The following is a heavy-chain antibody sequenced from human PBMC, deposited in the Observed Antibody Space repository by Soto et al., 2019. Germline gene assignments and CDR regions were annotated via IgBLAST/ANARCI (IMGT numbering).Heavy chain of an antibody. Sequence: ASVKVSCKASGYTFTRYTMNWVCQVPGQRLEWMGWINPDNGNTKSSQKFQDRVIITRDTSASTAYMDLSSLRSEDTAVYYCARGIATGQLDPWGQGTLVTVSS. V-gene: IGHV1-3*01. CDR3: ARGIATGQLDP. CDR1: GYTFTRYT. J-gene: IGHJ5*02. D-gene: IGHD2-15*01. CDR2: INPDNGNT.